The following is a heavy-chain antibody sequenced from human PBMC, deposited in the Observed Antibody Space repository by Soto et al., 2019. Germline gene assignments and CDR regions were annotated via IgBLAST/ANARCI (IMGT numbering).Heavy chain of an antibody. CDR2: ISHLENT. Sequence: QLQLQESGSGVVKTSETLSLTCTVSGASISYGGFSWSWIRQFPGKGLEWIGYISHLENTYLHPSFKSRLSMSIDRTRNLFSLKLSSVAAADMAVYYCARGGGYDSFDYWGQGVLVTVSS. J-gene: IGHJ4*02. D-gene: IGHD5-12*01. V-gene: IGHV4-30-2*06. CDR1: GASISYGGFS. CDR3: ARGGGYDSFDY.